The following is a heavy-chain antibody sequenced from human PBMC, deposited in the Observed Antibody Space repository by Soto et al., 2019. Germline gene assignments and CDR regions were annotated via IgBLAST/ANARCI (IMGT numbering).Heavy chain of an antibody. J-gene: IGHJ4*02. CDR1: GGSFSGYY. D-gene: IGHD5-12*01. V-gene: IGHV4-34*01. Sequence: ETLSLTCAVYGGSFSGYYWSWILQPPGKGLEWIGEINHSGSTNYNPSLKSRVTISVDTSKNQFSLKLSSVTAADTAVYYCARGDARRDGYDYWGQGTLVIVSS. CDR3: ARGDARRDGYDY. CDR2: INHSGST.